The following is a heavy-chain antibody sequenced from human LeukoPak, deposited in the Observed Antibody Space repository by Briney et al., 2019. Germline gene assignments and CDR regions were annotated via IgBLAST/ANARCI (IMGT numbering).Heavy chain of an antibody. D-gene: IGHD5-12*01. CDR3: ARGGYSFDY. Sequence: GGSLRLSCAAYGFSLSRYWMSWVRQAPGKGLEWVARLHADGNEKYFVHSVKGRFIVSRDNAKNSLYLQMNSLRVEDTAVYYCARGGYSFDYLGQGTLVTVSS. CDR2: LHADGNEK. V-gene: IGHV3-7*01. CDR1: GFSLSRYW. J-gene: IGHJ4*02.